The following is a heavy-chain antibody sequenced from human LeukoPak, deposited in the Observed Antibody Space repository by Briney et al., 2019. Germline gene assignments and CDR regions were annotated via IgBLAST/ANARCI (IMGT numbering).Heavy chain of an antibody. CDR3: ARHGVSSIAAAGRYYYYYYYMDV. Sequence: PSETLSLTCTVSGCSISSYYWSWIRQPPGKGLEWIGYIYTSGSTNYNPSLKSRVTISVDTSKNQFSLKLSSVTAADTAVYYCARHGVSSIAAAGRYYYYYYYMDVWGKGTTVTVSS. D-gene: IGHD6-13*01. V-gene: IGHV4-4*09. J-gene: IGHJ6*03. CDR2: IYTSGST. CDR1: GCSISSYY.